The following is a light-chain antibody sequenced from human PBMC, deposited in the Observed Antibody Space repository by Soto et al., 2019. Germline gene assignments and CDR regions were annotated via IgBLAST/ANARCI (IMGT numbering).Light chain of an antibody. Sequence: DIQMTQSPSSLSSSVLERVTITCRASQSISRYLNWYQQKPGKAPNLLIYVASSLQSEVPSRFSGSGSGTDFTLTITSLQPEDFATYYCQQSYGTPITFGQGTRLENK. CDR1: QSISRY. J-gene: IGKJ5*01. CDR3: QQSYGTPIT. CDR2: VAS. V-gene: IGKV1-39*01.